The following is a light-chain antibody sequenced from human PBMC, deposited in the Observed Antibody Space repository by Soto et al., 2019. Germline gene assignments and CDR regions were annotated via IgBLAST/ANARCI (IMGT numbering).Light chain of an antibody. CDR1: SSDVGGYEY. Sequence: QSALTQPPSASGSPGQSVTISCTGSSSDVGGYEYVSWYQQHPGKAPKLIIYEVIKRPSGVPDRFSGSKSGNTASLTVSGLQAEDEADYYCSSFAGTNSFVFGTGTKVTVL. V-gene: IGLV2-8*01. J-gene: IGLJ1*01. CDR3: SSFAGTNSFV. CDR2: EVI.